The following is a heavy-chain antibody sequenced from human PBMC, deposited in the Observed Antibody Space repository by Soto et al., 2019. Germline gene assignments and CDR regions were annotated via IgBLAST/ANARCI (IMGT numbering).Heavy chain of an antibody. CDR2: NYHSETT. J-gene: IGHJ4*02. V-gene: IGHV4-59*01. CDR1: GVTISTYY. CDR3: VREAYIGYGHAIDH. D-gene: IGHD5-12*01. Sequence: SETLSLTCDVSGVTISTYYWIWIRRPPGKGLEWIGYNYHSETTNYNPSLKSRVTISVDTSKNQFSLRLPSVTAADTAIYYCVREAYIGYGHAIDHWGQGTLVTVSS.